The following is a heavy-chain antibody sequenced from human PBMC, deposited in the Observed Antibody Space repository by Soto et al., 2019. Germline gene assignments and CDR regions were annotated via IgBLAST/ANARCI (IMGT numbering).Heavy chain of an antibody. CDR3: ARGRYCSSTSCYAWDY. CDR1: GGSFSGYY. Sequence: PSETLSLTCAVYGGSFSGYYWSWIRQPPGKWLEWIGEINHSGSTNYNPSLKSRVTISVDTSKNQFSLKLSSVTAADTAVYYCARGRYCSSTSCYAWDYWGQGXLVTVYS. D-gene: IGHD2-2*01. J-gene: IGHJ4*02. V-gene: IGHV4-34*01. CDR2: INHSGST.